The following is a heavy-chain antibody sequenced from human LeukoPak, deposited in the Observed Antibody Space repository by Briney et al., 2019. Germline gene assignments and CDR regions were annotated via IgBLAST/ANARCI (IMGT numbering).Heavy chain of an antibody. D-gene: IGHD3-10*01. CDR2: INHSGST. J-gene: IGHJ4*02. V-gene: IGHV4-34*01. Sequence: PSETLSLTCAVYGGSFSGYYWSWIRQPPGKGLEWIGEINHSGSTNYNPSLKSRVTISVDTSKNQFSLKLSSVTAADTAVYYCARRPYYYGSGSPGGFDYWGQGTLVTVSS. CDR3: ARRPYYYGSGSPGGFDY. CDR1: GGSFSGYY.